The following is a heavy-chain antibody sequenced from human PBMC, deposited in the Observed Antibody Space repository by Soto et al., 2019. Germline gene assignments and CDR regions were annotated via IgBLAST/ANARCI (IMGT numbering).Heavy chain of an antibody. CDR3: ARDKVLEDYYYSSGYSDACDI. V-gene: IGHV3-33*01. J-gene: IGHJ3*02. CDR1: GFTFSSYG. D-gene: IGHD3-22*01. Sequence: PGGSLRLSCAASGFTFSSYGMHWVRQAPGKGLEWVAVIWYDGSNKYYADSVKGRFTISRDNSKNTLYLQMNSLRAEDTAVYYCARDKVLEDYYYSSGYSDACDIWGQGTMFTVAS. CDR2: IWYDGSNK.